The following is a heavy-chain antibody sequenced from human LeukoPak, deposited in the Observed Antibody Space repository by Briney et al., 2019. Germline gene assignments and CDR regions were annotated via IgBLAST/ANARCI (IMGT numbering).Heavy chain of an antibody. D-gene: IGHD3-22*01. V-gene: IGHV1-3*01. CDR2: INAGNGNT. J-gene: IGHJ3*02. Sequence: ASVKVSCKASGYTFTSYAMHWVRQAPGQRLEWMGWINAGNGNTKYSQKFQGRVTITRDTSASTAYMELSSLRSEDTAVYYCARRGYYYPDLAPNAFDIWGQGTMVTVSS. CDR3: ARRGYYYPDLAPNAFDI. CDR1: GYTFTSYA.